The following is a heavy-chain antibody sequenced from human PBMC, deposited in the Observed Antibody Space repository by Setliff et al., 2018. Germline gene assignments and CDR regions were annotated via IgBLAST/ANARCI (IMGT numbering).Heavy chain of an antibody. V-gene: IGHV1-2*02. CDR1: GYPFVGYF. CDR2: IDPXXXXX. D-gene: IGHD3-16*01. J-gene: IGHJ4*02. CDR3: AKQGDLAFDY. Sequence: ASVKVSCKTSGYPFVGYFIYWMRQAPGQGLEWVGWIDPXXXXXXXXXXXXXXXTMTRDTSSSTIYMEVNSLTSDDTAVYFCAKQGDLAFDYWGQGTQVTVSS.